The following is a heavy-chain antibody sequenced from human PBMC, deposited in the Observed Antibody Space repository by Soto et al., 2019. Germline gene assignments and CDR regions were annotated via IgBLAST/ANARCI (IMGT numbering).Heavy chain of an antibody. D-gene: IGHD2-15*01. V-gene: IGHV3-66*01. CDR3: ARDHIRLGYCSGGSCSH. CDR2: IYSGGST. CDR1: GFTVSSNY. Sequence: GGSLRLSCAASGFTVSSNYMSWVRQAPGKGLEWVSVIYSGGSTYYADSVKGRFTISRDNSKNTLYLQMNSLRAEDTAVYYCARDHIRLGYCSGGSCSHWGQGTLVTVSS. J-gene: IGHJ4*02.